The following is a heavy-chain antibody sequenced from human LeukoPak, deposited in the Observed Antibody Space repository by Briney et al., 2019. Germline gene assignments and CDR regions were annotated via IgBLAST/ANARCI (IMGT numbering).Heavy chain of an antibody. J-gene: IGHJ6*03. CDR1: GGTFSSYA. CDR3: ARANRIAARLRYYYYMDV. CDR2: IIPTFGTA. V-gene: IGHV1-69*05. Sequence: SVKVSCKASGGTFSSYAISWVRQAPGQGLEWMGGIIPTFGTANYAQKFQGRVTITTDESTSTAYMELSSLRSEDTAVYYCARANRIAARLRYYYYMDVWGKGTTVTVSS. D-gene: IGHD6-6*01.